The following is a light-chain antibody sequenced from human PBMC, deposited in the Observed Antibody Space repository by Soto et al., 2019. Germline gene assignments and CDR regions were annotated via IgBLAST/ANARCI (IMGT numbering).Light chain of an antibody. CDR1: SSDVGYYNY. CDR3: SSYTTSSTQV. Sequence: QSVLTQPASVSGSPGQSITISCTGTSSDVGYYNYVSWYQHHPGKVPKLMIYEVSNRPSGVSNRFSGSKSGNTASRTISGLQAEDEADYYCSSYTTSSTQVFGGGTKLTVL. CDR2: EVS. J-gene: IGLJ3*02. V-gene: IGLV2-14*01.